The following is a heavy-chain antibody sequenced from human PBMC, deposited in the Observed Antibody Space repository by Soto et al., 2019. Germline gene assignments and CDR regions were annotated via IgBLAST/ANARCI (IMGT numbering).Heavy chain of an antibody. J-gene: IGHJ6*02. D-gene: IGHD2-21*01. CDR3: ARGFRDGYFYAMDV. CDR2: IIPMFGKP. V-gene: IGHV1-69*01. Sequence: QVLLVQSGAEVKKSGSSVKVSCKASGGTFSSYAINWVRQAPGQGLEWMGGIIPMFGKPNYAENFQGRVTISADESTITAYMELSILTSDDAAVYYCARGFRDGYFYAMDVWGQGTTVTVS. CDR1: GGTFSSYA.